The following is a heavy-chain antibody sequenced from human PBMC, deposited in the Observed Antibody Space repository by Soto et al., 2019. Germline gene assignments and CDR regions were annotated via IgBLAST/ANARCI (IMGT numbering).Heavy chain of an antibody. CDR1: GFTFSIYA. CDR2: ISGSGGST. V-gene: IGHV3-23*01. CDR3: AKYGIFGVVIIHTEYYFDY. J-gene: IGHJ4*02. Sequence: GGSLRLSCAASGFTFSIYAMSWFRQAPGKGLEWVSAISGSGGSTYYADSVKGRFTISRDNSKNTLYLQMNSLRAEDTAVYYCAKYGIFGVVIIHTEYYFDYWGQGTLITVSS. D-gene: IGHD3-3*01.